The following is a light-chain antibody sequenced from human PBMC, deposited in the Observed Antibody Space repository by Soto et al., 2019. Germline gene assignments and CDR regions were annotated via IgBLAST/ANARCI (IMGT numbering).Light chain of an antibody. Sequence: QSVLTQPPSVSGAPGQRVTISCTGSSSNIGAGYDVYWYQRLPGTAPKLLIYTNSNRPSGVPDRFSGYKSGTSASLAITGLQAEDEADYYCQSYDTILSGVIFGGGTKLTVL. CDR1: SSNIGAGYD. CDR3: QSYDTILSGVI. J-gene: IGLJ2*01. V-gene: IGLV1-40*01. CDR2: TNS.